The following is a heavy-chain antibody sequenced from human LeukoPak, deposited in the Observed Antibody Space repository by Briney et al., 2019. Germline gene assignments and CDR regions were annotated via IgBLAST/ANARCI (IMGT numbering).Heavy chain of an antibody. CDR3: AKDAPVNIVVVPAANS. CDR1: GFTFSSYA. Sequence: SGGSLRLSCAASGFTFSSYAMSWVRQAPGKGLECVSAISGSGGSTYYADSVKGRFTISRDNSKNTLYLQMNSLRAEDKAVYYCAKDAPVNIVVVPAANSWDQGTLVTVSS. V-gene: IGHV3-23*01. J-gene: IGHJ4*02. D-gene: IGHD2-2*01. CDR2: ISGSGGST.